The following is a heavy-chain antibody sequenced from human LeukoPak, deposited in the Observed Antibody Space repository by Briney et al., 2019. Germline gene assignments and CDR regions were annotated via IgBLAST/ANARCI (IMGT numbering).Heavy chain of an antibody. CDR2: VIPILGIT. CDR3: AEGGGDSHNWFDP. J-gene: IGHJ5*02. D-gene: IGHD2-21*02. CDR1: GGTFNSYT. V-gene: IGHV1-69*02. Sequence: GASVKVSCKASGGTFNSYTVSWVRQAPGQGLEWMGRVIPILGITNYAQNFQGRVTVTAEKSTSTAFMELSSLTSEDTAVYYCAEGGGDSHNWFDPWGQGTLVTVSS.